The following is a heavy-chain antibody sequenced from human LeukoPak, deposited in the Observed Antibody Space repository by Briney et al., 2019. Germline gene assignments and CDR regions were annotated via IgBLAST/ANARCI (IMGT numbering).Heavy chain of an antibody. V-gene: IGHV3-49*04. Sequence: PGGSLRLSCAAPGFTFRDYAISWVRQAPGKGLEWVGFIRSKAYGGTTEYAASVKGRFTISRDDSKSIAYLQMNSLKTEDTAVYYCTRVYYGSGSYQYYFDYWGQGTLVTVSS. CDR2: IRSKAYGGTT. CDR3: TRVYYGSGSYQYYFDY. D-gene: IGHD3-10*01. J-gene: IGHJ4*02. CDR1: GFTFRDYA.